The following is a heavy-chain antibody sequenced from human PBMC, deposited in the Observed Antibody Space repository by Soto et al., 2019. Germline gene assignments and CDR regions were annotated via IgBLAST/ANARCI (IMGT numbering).Heavy chain of an antibody. Sequence: PGGSLRLSCAASGFTFSSYAMSWVRQAPGKGLEWVSAISDSGGSTYYADSVKGRFTISRDNSKNTLFLQMNSLRAEDTAVYYCAKVVVVVTVNYYFDYWGQGTLVTVSS. CDR1: GFTFSSYA. D-gene: IGHD2-15*01. CDR3: AKVVVVVTVNYYFDY. V-gene: IGHV3-23*01. CDR2: ISDSGGST. J-gene: IGHJ4*02.